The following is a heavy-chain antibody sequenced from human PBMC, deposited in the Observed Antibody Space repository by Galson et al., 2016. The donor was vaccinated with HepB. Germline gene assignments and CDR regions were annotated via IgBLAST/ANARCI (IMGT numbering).Heavy chain of an antibody. CDR3: ARVSFPSMISGGGDFDY. V-gene: IGHV1-18*01. CDR2: ISAYNGNT. J-gene: IGHJ4*02. CDR1: GYTFMSKG. D-gene: IGHD3/OR15-3a*01. Sequence: SVKVSCKASGYTFMSKGISWVRQAPGQGLEWMGWISAYNGNTNYAQKLQGRVTMTTDTSTSTAYMELRSLISDDTAVYYCARVSFPSMISGGGDFDYWGQGTLVTVSS.